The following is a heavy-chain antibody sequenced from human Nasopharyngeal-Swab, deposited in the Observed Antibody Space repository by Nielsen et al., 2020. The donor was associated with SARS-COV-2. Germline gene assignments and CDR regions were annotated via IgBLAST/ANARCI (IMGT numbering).Heavy chain of an antibody. Sequence: GGSLKLCCTGSGFTFGDYDMSWLRQAPGMGLEWVGFIRSKLYGGTTEYAASVKGRFTISRDDSKSIAYLQMNSLKTEDTAVYYCTRPPEHAMVRGRLYCMDVWGQGTTVTVSS. CDR3: TRPPEHAMVRGRLYCMDV. CDR1: GFTFGDYD. J-gene: IGHJ6*02. V-gene: IGHV3-49*03. CDR2: IRSKLYGGTT. D-gene: IGHD3-10*01.